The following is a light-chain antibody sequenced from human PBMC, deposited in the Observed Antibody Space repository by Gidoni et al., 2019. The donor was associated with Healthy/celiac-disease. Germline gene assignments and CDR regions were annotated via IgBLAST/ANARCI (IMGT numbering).Light chain of an antibody. CDR3: QQRSNWPRT. CDR2: DAS. J-gene: IGKJ5*01. V-gene: IGKV3-11*01. Sequence: LSTQSPATLSLSPGERATLSCRASQSVSSYLAWYQQKPGQAPRLLIYDASNRATGIPARFSGSGSGTDVTLTISSLEPEDFAVYYCQQRSNWPRTFXQXTRLEIK. CDR1: QSVSSY.